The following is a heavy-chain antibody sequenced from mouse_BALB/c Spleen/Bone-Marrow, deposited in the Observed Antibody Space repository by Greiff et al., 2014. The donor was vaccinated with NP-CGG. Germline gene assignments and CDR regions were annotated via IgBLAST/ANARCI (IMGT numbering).Heavy chain of an antibody. V-gene: IGHV14-3*02. CDR2: IDPANDNT. D-gene: IGHD2-2*01. CDR3: ASYVYGYYFDY. J-gene: IGHJ2*01. CDR1: GFNIKDTY. Sequence: VQLKESEAELVKPGASVKLSCTASGFNIKDTYIHWVKQRPEQGLEWIGRIDPANDNTKYDPKFQGKATITADTSSSTPYLQLSRLSSEDTAVYYCASYVYGYYFDYWGQGTTLTVSS.